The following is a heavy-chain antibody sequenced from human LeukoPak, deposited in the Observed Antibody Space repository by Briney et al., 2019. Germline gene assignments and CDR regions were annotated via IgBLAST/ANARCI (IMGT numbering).Heavy chain of an antibody. Sequence: ASVKVSCKASGYTFTGYYMHWVRQAPGQGLEWMGRINPNSGGTNYAQKFQGRVTMTRDTPISTAYMELSRLRSDDTAVYYCARDLYDSSGYYYVDYWGQGTLVTVSS. V-gene: IGHV1-2*06. J-gene: IGHJ4*02. CDR1: GYTFTGYY. CDR3: ARDLYDSSGYYYVDY. D-gene: IGHD3-22*01. CDR2: INPNSGGT.